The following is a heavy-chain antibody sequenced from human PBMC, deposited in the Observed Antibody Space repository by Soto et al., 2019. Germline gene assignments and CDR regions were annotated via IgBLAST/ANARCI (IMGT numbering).Heavy chain of an antibody. V-gene: IGHV1-18*01. CDR3: ATIPGGLDERGGKDVLEI. CDR2: IIAYNGNT. Sequence: QGLEWMGWIIAYNGNTNYTQKLQGRVTMTTDTSTSTSYMELRSLRSDDTAVYYCATIPGGLDERGGKDVLEIWGQGTMVTVSS. J-gene: IGHJ3*02. D-gene: IGHD3-16*01.